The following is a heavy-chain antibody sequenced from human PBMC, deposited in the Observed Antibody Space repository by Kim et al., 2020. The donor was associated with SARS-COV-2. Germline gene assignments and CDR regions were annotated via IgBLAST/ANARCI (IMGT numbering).Heavy chain of an antibody. D-gene: IGHD3-22*01. Sequence: VKGRFTISRDNSKNTLYLQMNSLRAEDTAVYYCAIAQYYYDSSGMYYFDYWGQGTLVTVSS. J-gene: IGHJ4*02. CDR3: AIAQYYYDSSGMYYFDY. V-gene: IGHV3-66*01.